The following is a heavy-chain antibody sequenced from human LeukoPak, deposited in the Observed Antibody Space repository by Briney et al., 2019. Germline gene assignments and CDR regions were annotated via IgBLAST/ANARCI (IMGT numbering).Heavy chain of an antibody. CDR3: ARDSAPYYYDSGGALDY. J-gene: IGHJ4*02. CDR2: IIPIFGTA. Sequence: ASVKVSCKASGGTFSSYAISWVRQAPGQGLEWMGRIIPIFGTANYAQKFQGRVTITTDESTSTAYMEVSSLRSEDTAVYYCARDSAPYYYDSGGALDYWGQGTLVTVSS. V-gene: IGHV1-69*05. CDR1: GGTFSSYA. D-gene: IGHD3-22*01.